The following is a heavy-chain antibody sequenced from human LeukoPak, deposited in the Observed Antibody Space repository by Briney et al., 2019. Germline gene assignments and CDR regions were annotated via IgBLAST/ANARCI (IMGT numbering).Heavy chain of an antibody. CDR1: GGFIDGYY. J-gene: IGHJ3*02. V-gene: IGHV4-59*08. CDR2: IYYSGTT. D-gene: IGHD1-7*01. Sequence: SETLSLTCTVSGGFIDGYYWSWIRQPPGKGLEWIGYIYYSGTTYYNPSLKGRVTISVDTSKNQFSLKLSSLTAADTAVFYCARHKAGTTPRNAFDIWGQGTMVTVSS. CDR3: ARHKAGTTPRNAFDI.